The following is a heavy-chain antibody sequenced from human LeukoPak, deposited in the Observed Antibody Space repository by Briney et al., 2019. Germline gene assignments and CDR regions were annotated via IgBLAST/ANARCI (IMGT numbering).Heavy chain of an antibody. D-gene: IGHD5-18*01. CDR1: GFTFGTHA. CDR3: AKTFAVPRGYSYGYRYYFDY. J-gene: IGHJ4*02. V-gene: IGHV3-23*01. CDR2: ISRGSIT. Sequence: GGSLRLSCVASGFTFGTHAMSWVRQVPGKGLEWVSGISRGSITYYSDSVKGRLTISRDNSRATLFLQMNSLRAEDTAVYYCAKTFAVPRGYSYGYRYYFDYWGQGTLVTVSS.